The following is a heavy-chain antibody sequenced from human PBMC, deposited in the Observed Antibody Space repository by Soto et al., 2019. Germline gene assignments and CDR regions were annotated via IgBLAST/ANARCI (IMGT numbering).Heavy chain of an antibody. V-gene: IGHV3-7*03. CDR3: AKESVVAAADFDD. CDR1: GFTFSSYW. Sequence: PGGSLRLSCAASGFTFSSYWMSWVRQAPGKGLEWVANIKPGGSEKFYGDSVRGRFTISRDNAQNSLYLQMNSLRAEDTAVYYGAKESVVAAADFDDWGQGTLVTFSS. J-gene: IGHJ4*02. CDR2: IKPGGSEK. D-gene: IGHD6-13*01.